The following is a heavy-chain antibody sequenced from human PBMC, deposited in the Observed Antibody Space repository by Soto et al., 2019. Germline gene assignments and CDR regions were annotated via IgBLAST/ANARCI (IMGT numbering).Heavy chain of an antibody. CDR3: ARQGNVYKVMVTPGQDHYFFGINV. D-gene: IGHD5-18*01. CDR1: GFTFSSYS. CDR2: ISSGSDTI. J-gene: IGHJ6*02. V-gene: IGHV3-48*01. Sequence: GGSLRLSCAASGFTFSSYSMNWVRQAPGKGLEWVSYISSGSDTIYYADSVKGRFTISRDNAKNSLYLQMNSLRAEDTAIYYCARQGNVYKVMVTPGQDHYFFGINVCGQ.